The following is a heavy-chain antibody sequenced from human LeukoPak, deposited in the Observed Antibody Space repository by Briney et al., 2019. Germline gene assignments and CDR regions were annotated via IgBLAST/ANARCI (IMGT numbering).Heavy chain of an antibody. V-gene: IGHV3-23*01. J-gene: IGHJ4*02. CDR1: GFTFSSYA. CDR2: ISGSGGST. D-gene: IGHD3-10*01. CDR3: AKVKKYSYYYGSGTASPFDY. Sequence: GGSLRLSCAASGFTFSSYAMSWVRQAPGKGPEWVSAISGSGGSTYYADSVKGRFTISRDNSKNTLYLQMNSLRAEDTAVYYCAKVKKYSYYYGSGTASPFDYWGQGTLVTVSS.